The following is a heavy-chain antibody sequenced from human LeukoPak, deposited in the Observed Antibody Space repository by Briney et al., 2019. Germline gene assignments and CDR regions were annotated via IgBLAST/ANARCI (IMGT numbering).Heavy chain of an antibody. CDR3: ARVGWELLGLDP. V-gene: IGHV1-2*02. Sequence: ASVKVSCKASGYTFTGYYMHWVRQAPGQGLEWMGWINPNRGGTNYAQKFQGRVTMTRDTSISTAYMELTRLRSDDTAVYYCARVGWELLGLDPWGQGTLVTVSS. CDR1: GYTFTGYY. D-gene: IGHD1-26*01. CDR2: INPNRGGT. J-gene: IGHJ5*02.